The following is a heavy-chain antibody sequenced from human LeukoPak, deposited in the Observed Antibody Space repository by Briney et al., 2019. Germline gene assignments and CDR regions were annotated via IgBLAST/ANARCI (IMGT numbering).Heavy chain of an antibody. V-gene: IGHV4-59*12. J-gene: IGHJ4*02. CDR3: ARDLGFDY. Sequence: GSLRLSCAASGFTFSSYWMSWVRQPPGKGLEWIGYIYYSGSTNYNPSLKSRVTISVDTSKNQFSLKLSSVTAADTAVYYCARDLGFDYWGQGTLVTVSS. CDR1: GFTFSSYW. CDR2: IYYSGST.